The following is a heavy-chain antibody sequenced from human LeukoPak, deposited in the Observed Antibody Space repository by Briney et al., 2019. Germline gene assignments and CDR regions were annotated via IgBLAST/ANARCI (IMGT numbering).Heavy chain of an antibody. CDR3: ARQDEGSETQDAFDV. J-gene: IGHJ3*01. V-gene: IGHV4-39*01. D-gene: IGHD3-10*01. Sequence: SETLSLTCTVSGGSISSSSYYWGWIRQPPGKGLEWIGSIYYSGSTYYNPSLKSRVTISVHTSQNQFSLKLTSVTAADTAIYYCARQDEGSETQDAFDVWGHGTLVTVSS. CDR1: GGSISSSSYY. CDR2: IYYSGST.